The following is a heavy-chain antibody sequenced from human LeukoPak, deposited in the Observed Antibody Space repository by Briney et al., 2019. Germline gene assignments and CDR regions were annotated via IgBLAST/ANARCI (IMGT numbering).Heavy chain of an antibody. D-gene: IGHD4-17*01. CDR1: GGSISSGSYY. J-gene: IGHJ6*04. CDR2: IYYSGST. CDR3: ATTDYGDYYYYYYGMDV. V-gene: IGHV4-61*01. Sequence: PSQTLSLTCTVSGGSISSGSYYWSWIRQPPGKGLEWIGYIYYSGSTNYNPSLKSRVTISVDTSKNQFSLKLSSVTAADTAVYYCATTDYGDYYYYYYGMDVWGKGTTVTVSS.